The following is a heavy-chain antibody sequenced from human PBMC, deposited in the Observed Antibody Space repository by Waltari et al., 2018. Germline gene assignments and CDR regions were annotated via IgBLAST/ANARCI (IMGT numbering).Heavy chain of an antibody. J-gene: IGHJ4*02. Sequence: QVQLQQWGAGLLKPSETLSLTCAVYGGSFSGYYWSWIRKPPGKGLEWIGEINHSGSTNYNPSLKSRVTISLDTSKNQFSLKLSSVTAADTAVYYCARGGWKQRRKAAAAPFDYWGQGTLVTVSS. CDR2: INHSGST. CDR3: ARGGWKQRRKAAAAPFDY. D-gene: IGHD6-13*01. CDR1: GGSFSGYY. V-gene: IGHV4-34*01.